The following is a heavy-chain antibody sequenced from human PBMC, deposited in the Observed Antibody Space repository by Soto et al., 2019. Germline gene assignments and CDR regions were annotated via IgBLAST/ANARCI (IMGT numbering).Heavy chain of an antibody. Sequence: ASVKVSCKASGYTFGGYYIHWVRQAPGQGLEWMGWINPHSGGTNYAQKFQAWVTMTRDKSINTAYMELSRLRPDDTAVYYCARDLPSRVRGFEVWGQGTMVTGSS. CDR2: INPHSGGT. J-gene: IGHJ3*01. V-gene: IGHV1-2*04. CDR1: GYTFGGYY. D-gene: IGHD3-10*02. CDR3: ARDLPSRVRGFEV.